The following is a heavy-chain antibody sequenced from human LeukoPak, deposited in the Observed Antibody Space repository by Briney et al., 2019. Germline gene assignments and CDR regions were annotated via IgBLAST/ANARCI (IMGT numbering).Heavy chain of an antibody. J-gene: IGHJ1*01. CDR1: GYTFTSYY. CDR2: INPSGGST. CDR3: AIQSVEQQLVRYFQH. Sequence: ASVKVSCKASGYTFTSYYMHWVRQAPGQGLEWMGIINPSGGSTSYAQKFQGRVTMTRDTSTSTVYMEPSSLRSEDTAVYYCAIQSVEQQLVRYFQHWGQGTLVTVSS. V-gene: IGHV1-46*01. D-gene: IGHD6-13*01.